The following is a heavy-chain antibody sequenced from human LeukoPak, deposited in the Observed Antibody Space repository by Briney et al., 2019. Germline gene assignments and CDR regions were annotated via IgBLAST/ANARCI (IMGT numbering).Heavy chain of an antibody. Sequence: PSETLSLTCTVSGGSISSCYWSWIRQPPGKGLEWIGYIYYSGSTSYNPSLQSRVTISVDTSKNHFSLRLSSVTAADTAVYYCARDDYGDIFFDSWGQGTLVTVSS. CDR2: IYYSGST. CDR1: GGSISSCY. CDR3: ARDDYGDIFFDS. D-gene: IGHD4-17*01. J-gene: IGHJ4*02. V-gene: IGHV4-59*01.